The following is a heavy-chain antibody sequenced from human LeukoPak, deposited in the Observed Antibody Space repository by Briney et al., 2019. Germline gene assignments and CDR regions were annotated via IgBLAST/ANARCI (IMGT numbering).Heavy chain of an antibody. J-gene: IGHJ4*02. Sequence: PSETLSLTCTVYGGSFSGFYWGWIRQPPGKGLEWIGSIYHSGSTHYNPSLKSRVTISVDTSKNQFSLKLSSVTAADTAVYSCARVYYYDSSAPAGGYYFDYWGQGTLVTVSS. V-gene: IGHV4-38-2*02. CDR3: ARVYYYDSSAPAGGYYFDY. CDR2: IYHSGST. D-gene: IGHD3-22*01. CDR1: GGSFSGFY.